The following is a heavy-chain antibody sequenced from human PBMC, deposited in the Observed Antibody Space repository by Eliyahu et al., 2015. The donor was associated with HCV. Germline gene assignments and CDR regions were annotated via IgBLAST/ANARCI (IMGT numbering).Heavy chain of an antibody. V-gene: IGHV4-31*03. CDR3: ARSGVTLVPFDY. CDR1: GDSINSGGHY. CDR2: IYYSGAT. D-gene: IGHD1-26*01. J-gene: IGHJ4*02. Sequence: QVQLQESGPGLMKPSQTLSLICTVSGDSINSGGHYWGWVRQVPRKGLEWIGYIYYSGATYYNPSLKSRVVISVDTSKNQFFLWLSSVTVADTAIYYCARSGVTLVPFDYWGQGALVTVSS.